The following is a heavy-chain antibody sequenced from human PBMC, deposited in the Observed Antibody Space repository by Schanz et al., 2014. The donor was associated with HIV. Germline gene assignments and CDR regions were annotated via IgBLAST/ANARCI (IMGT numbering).Heavy chain of an antibody. Sequence: VQLVESGGGLVQPGGSLRLSCAASGFTFNNYGIHWVRQAPGKGLEWMGVISYDGRNKYYADSVKGRFTISRDNSKNTLSLQMNSLRAEDTAVYYCAREYCSSTSCSYFDYWGQGTLVTVSS. D-gene: IGHD2-2*01. CDR1: GFTFNNYG. CDR3: AREYCSSTSCSYFDY. J-gene: IGHJ4*02. CDR2: ISYDGRNK. V-gene: IGHV3-30*03.